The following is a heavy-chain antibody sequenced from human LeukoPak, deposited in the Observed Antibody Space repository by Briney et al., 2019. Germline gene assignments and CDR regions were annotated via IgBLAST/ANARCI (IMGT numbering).Heavy chain of an antibody. CDR1: GFTFSSYC. D-gene: IGHD3-22*01. Sequence: PGGSLRLSCAASGFTFSSYCMNWVRQAPGKGLEWVSSISSSSSYIYYADSVKGRFTISRDNAKNSLYLQMNSLRAEDTAVYYCARDAGITMIVGDAFDIWGQGTMVTVSS. CDR3: ARDAGITMIVGDAFDI. V-gene: IGHV3-21*01. CDR2: ISSSSSYI. J-gene: IGHJ3*02.